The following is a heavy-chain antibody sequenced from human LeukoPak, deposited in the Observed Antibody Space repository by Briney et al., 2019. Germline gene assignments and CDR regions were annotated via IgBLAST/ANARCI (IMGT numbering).Heavy chain of an antibody. CDR3: AKVGVGWVAFEY. Sequence: PGGSLRLSCAASGFTFSNFAMSWVRQAPGKGLQWVSAISDSGGGTFYADSVKGRFTISRDNSKNTLYLRMNSLRAEDTAVYYCAKVGVGWVAFEYWGQGTLVTVSS. V-gene: IGHV3-23*01. D-gene: IGHD3-16*01. CDR2: ISDSGGGT. CDR1: GFTFSNFA. J-gene: IGHJ4*02.